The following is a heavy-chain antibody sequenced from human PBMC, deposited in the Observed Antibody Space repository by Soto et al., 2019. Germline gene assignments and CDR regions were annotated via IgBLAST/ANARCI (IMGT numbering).Heavy chain of an antibody. V-gene: IGHV3-30-3*01. D-gene: IGHD6-19*01. Sequence: GGSLRLSCAASGFPFSSYVMSWVRQAPGKGLDWVAVTSKDGSKKYYADSVKGRFTISRDNSKNTVYLQMNSLSTEDTAIYYCARDISVAGAGYFLHWGQGTLVTVSS. CDR2: TSKDGSKK. CDR1: GFPFSSYV. CDR3: ARDISVAGAGYFLH. J-gene: IGHJ1*01.